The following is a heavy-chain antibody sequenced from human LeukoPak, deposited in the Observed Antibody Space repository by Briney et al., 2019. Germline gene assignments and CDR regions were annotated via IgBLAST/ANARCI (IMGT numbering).Heavy chain of an antibody. J-gene: IGHJ5*02. Sequence: GGSLRLSCAASGFTLSTSWMSGVRHSPGKGLQGVANIKQDGREQSYVDSLKGRFTISRDNAKNSLLLQMNSLRAEDTAVYYCARGGWYPGSWGQGTLVTVSS. CDR1: GFTLSTSW. D-gene: IGHD6-19*01. CDR2: IKQDGREQ. V-gene: IGHV3-7*01. CDR3: ARGGWYPGS.